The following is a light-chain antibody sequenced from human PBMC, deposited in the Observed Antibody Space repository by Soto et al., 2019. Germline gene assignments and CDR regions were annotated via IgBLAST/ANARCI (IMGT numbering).Light chain of an antibody. J-gene: IGKJ5*01. CDR1: QGISNY. CDR2: AAS. V-gene: IGKV1-27*01. Sequence: DIQMTESRYSLSPGVGDRVTITCRASQGISNYLAWYQQKPGKAPNLLIYAASTWQSGVPSRFSGSGSGTDFTLTISSLQPGDVATYYCQHHDSAPITFGQGTRLEIK. CDR3: QHHDSAPIT.